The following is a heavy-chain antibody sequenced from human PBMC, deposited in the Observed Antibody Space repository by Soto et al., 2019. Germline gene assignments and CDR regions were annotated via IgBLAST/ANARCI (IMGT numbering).Heavy chain of an antibody. CDR2: IRSKAYGGTT. D-gene: IGHD6-19*01. V-gene: IGHV3-49*03. Sequence: GGSLRLSCTASGFTFGDYAMSWFRQAPGKGLEWVGFIRSKAYGGTTEYAASLKGRFTISRDDSKSIAYLQMNSLKTEDTAVYYCTRVKQWLVLIGYYFDYWGQGTLVTVSS. CDR1: GFTFGDYA. J-gene: IGHJ4*02. CDR3: TRVKQWLVLIGYYFDY.